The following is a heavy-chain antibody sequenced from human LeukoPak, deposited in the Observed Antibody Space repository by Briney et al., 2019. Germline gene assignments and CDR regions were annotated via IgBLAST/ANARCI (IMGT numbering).Heavy chain of an antibody. V-gene: IGHV1-69*13. D-gene: IGHD2-2*01. CDR1: GGTFSSYA. Sequence: ASVKVSCKASGGTFSSYAISWVRQAPGQGLEWMGGIIPIFGTANYAQKFQGRVTITADESTSTAYMELSSLRSEDTAVYYCARKREVVPAAKVWFDPWGQGTLVTVSS. CDR3: ARKREVVPAAKVWFDP. CDR2: IIPIFGTA. J-gene: IGHJ5*02.